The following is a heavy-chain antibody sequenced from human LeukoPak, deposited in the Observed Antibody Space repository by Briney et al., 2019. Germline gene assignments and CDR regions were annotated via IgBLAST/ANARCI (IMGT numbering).Heavy chain of an antibody. CDR3: ARARRDGYTDAFDI. V-gene: IGHV3-23*01. J-gene: IGHJ3*02. Sequence: ETLSLTCTVSGGSISSSSYYWGWIRQPPGKGLEWVSAISGSGGSTYYADSVKGRFTISRDNSKNTLYLQMNSLRAEDTAVYYCARARRDGYTDAFDIWGQGTMVTVSS. CDR1: GGSISSSSYY. CDR2: ISGSGGST. D-gene: IGHD5-24*01.